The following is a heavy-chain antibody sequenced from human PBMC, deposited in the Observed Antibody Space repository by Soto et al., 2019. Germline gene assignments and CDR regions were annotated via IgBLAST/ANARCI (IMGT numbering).Heavy chain of an antibody. J-gene: IGHJ4*02. V-gene: IGHV3-48*02. CDR3: ARESRIDY. Sequence: GGSLRLACASPGFTFSSYGMNWVRQAPGKGLEWVSYISTSSSTIYYADSVKGRFTISRDNAKNSLYLQMNSLRDEDTAVYYCARESRIDYWGQGTLVTVSS. CDR1: GFTFSSYG. CDR2: ISTSSSTI.